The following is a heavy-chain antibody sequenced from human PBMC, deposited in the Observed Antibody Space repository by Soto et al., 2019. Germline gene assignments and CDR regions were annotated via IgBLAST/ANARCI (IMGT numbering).Heavy chain of an antibody. CDR3: TCIFSGGYGYGFYYYGMDV. CDR1: GGSISSSSYY. J-gene: IGHJ6*02. V-gene: IGHV4-39*01. CDR2: IYYSGST. Sequence: SETLSLTCTVSGGSISSSSYYWGWIRQPPGKGLEWIGSIYYSGSTYYNTYLKSQVTISVDTSKNQISLKLSTVTAADTSVYYCTCIFSGGYGYGFYYYGMDVWGQGTTVT. D-gene: IGHD5-18*01.